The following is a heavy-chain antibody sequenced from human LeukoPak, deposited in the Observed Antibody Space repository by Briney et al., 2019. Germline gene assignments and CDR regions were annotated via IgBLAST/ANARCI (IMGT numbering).Heavy chain of an antibody. CDR1: GFTFGRYW. Sequence: GGSLRLSCAGSGFTFGRYWMSWVRQAPGKWLEWVASINQGGSRLHYLDSVTGRFIISRDDAQNSLFLQMTRLRVDDTAVYYCARLKDDVTKLDYWGQGTLVSVSS. V-gene: IGHV3-7*01. J-gene: IGHJ4*02. D-gene: IGHD2-8*01. CDR3: ARLKDDVTKLDY. CDR2: INQGGSRL.